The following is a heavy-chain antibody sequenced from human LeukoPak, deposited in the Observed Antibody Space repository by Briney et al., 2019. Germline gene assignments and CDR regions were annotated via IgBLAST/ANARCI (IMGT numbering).Heavy chain of an antibody. CDR2: IIPIFGTA. Sequence: SVKVSCKASGGTFSSYAISWVRQAPGQGLEWMGRIIPIFGTANYAQKFQGRVTITTDESASTAYMELSSLRSEDTAVYYCASVDYGDYGRFDYWGQGTLVTVSS. J-gene: IGHJ4*02. CDR3: ASVDYGDYGRFDY. V-gene: IGHV1-69*05. D-gene: IGHD4-17*01. CDR1: GGTFSSYA.